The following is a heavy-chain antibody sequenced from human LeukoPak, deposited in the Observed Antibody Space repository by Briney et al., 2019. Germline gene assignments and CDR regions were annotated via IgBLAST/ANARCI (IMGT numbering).Heavy chain of an antibody. Sequence: PGGSLRLSCAASGFTFSSYAMHWVRQAPGKGLEWVAVISYDGSNKYYADSVKGRFTISRDNSKNTLYLQMNRLRAEDTAVYYCARDRAQLWSGYYYYYGMDVWGQGNTVTVSS. CDR1: GFTFSSYA. D-gene: IGHD5-18*01. J-gene: IGHJ6*02. CDR3: ARDRAQLWSGYYYYYGMDV. CDR2: ISYDGSNK. V-gene: IGHV3-30-3*01.